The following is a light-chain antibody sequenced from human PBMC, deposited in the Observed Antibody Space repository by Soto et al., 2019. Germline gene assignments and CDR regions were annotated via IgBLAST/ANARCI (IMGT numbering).Light chain of an antibody. Sequence: QSALTQPPSASGSPGQSVTISCIGTSSDVGGYNYVSWYQQHPGKAPQLMIYEVSKRPSGVPDRFSGSKSGNTASLPVSGLQAEDEADYYCCSYTGSNNRVFGGGTKLTVL. J-gene: IGLJ3*02. V-gene: IGLV2-8*01. CDR1: SSDVGGYNY. CDR2: EVS. CDR3: CSYTGSNNRV.